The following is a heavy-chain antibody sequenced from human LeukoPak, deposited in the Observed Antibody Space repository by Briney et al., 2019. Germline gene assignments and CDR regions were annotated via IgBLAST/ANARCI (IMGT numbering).Heavy chain of an antibody. CDR2: IIHSGST. Sequence: SHSLSLTCAVYGRSFSGSYWRSVRQPPRNWREWIGEIIHSGSTNYNPSLESRVTISVDTSNNHFSLMLRSVTAADTAVYYCASTYILGGTLPSRWFDPWGQGTLVTVSS. CDR1: GRSFSGSY. V-gene: IGHV4-34*12. CDR3: ASTYILGGTLPSRWFDP. D-gene: IGHD6-19*01. J-gene: IGHJ5*02.